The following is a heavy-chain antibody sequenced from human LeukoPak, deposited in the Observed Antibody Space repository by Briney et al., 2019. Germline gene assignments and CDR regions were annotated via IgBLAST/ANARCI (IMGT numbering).Heavy chain of an antibody. CDR1: GYTFTGDY. D-gene: IGHD1-1*01. CDR3: ARPTNDDYYYYYMDV. Sequence: VASVKVSCKASGYTFTGDYMHWVRQAPGQGVEWMGWINPNSGGTNYAQKFQGRVTMTWDTSISTAYMELSSLRSDDTAVYYCARPTNDDYYYYYMDVWGKGTTVTVSS. V-gene: IGHV1-2*02. J-gene: IGHJ6*03. CDR2: INPNSGGT.